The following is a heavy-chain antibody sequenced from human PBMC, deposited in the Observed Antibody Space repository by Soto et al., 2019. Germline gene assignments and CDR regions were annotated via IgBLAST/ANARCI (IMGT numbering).Heavy chain of an antibody. D-gene: IGHD5-12*01. J-gene: IGHJ4*02. Sequence: PGGSLRLSCAASGFTFSYYYMSWIRQAPGKGLEWVSYTSSSGSTIYYADSVKGRFTISRDNAKNSLYLQMNSLRAEDTAVYYCARGWLQAGELFDYWGQGTLVTVSS. V-gene: IGHV3-11*01. CDR1: GFTFSYYY. CDR2: TSSSGSTI. CDR3: ARGWLQAGELFDY.